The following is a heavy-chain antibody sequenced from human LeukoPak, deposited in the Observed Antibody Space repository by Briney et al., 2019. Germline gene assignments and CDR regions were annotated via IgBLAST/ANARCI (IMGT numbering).Heavy chain of an antibody. Sequence: HSGGSLRLSCEASGFTFGSHAMYWVRQAPGKGLEWVAGIFGSGGSPHYADPVKGRFTISRDNPRNTVYLQINSLRAEDTAVYYCGKTTVGYSSGQKPAWPVDYWGQGTLVTVSS. CDR3: GKTTVGYSSGQKPAWPVDY. D-gene: IGHD5-18*01. CDR2: IFGSGGSP. J-gene: IGHJ4*02. V-gene: IGHV3-23*01. CDR1: GFTFGSHA.